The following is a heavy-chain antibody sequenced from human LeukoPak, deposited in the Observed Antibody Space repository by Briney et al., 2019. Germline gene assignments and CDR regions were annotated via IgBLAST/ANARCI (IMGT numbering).Heavy chain of an antibody. CDR3: ARVRSSDFWSGYYYYYYGMDV. CDR1: GFTFSSYG. CDR2: IWYDGSNK. V-gene: IGHV3-33*01. J-gene: IGHJ6*02. Sequence: GGSLRLSCAASGFTFSSYGMHWVRQAPGKGLEWVAVIWYDGSNKYYADSVKGRFTISRDNSKITLYLQMNSLRAEDTAVYYCARVRSSDFWSGYYYYYYGMDVWGQGTTVTVSS. D-gene: IGHD3-3*01.